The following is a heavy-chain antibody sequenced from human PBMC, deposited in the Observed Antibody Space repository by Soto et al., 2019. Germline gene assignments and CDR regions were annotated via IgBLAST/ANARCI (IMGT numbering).Heavy chain of an antibody. CDR3: VKVRFGSYYYFDS. CDR1: GFIFSTFT. V-gene: IGHV3-64D*06. CDR2: IISNGGKT. J-gene: IGHJ4*02. D-gene: IGHD1-26*01. Sequence: GGSLRLSCSASGFIFSTFTMHWVRQAPGKGLEYVSSIISNGGKTYYADSVKGRFTISRDNSKNTVYLQMSSLRAEDTAVYYCVKVRFGSYYYFDSWGQGTLVTVSS.